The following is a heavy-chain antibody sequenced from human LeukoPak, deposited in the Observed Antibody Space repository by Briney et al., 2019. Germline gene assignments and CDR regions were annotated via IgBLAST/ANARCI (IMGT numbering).Heavy chain of an antibody. V-gene: IGHV3-73*01. Sequence: PGGSLRLSCAASGFTFSGSAMHWVRQASEKGLEWVGRIRSKANSYATAYAASVKGRFTISRDDSKNTAYLQMNSLKIEDTAVYYCTRRFGVNSWWFDPWGQGTLVTVSS. CDR1: GFTFSGSA. D-gene: IGHD4-23*01. CDR3: TRRFGVNSWWFDP. CDR2: IRSKANSYAT. J-gene: IGHJ5*02.